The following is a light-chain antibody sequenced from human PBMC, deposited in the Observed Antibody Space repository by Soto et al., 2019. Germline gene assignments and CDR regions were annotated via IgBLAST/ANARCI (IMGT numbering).Light chain of an antibody. CDR2: DAS. V-gene: IGKV3-20*01. Sequence: EIVLTQSPGTLSLSPGERATLSCRASQSVSSSYLAWYQQRPGQAPRLLIYDASTRATGVPDRFSGSGSGTDFTLTISRLEPEDFVVYYCHQYGGSPGTLGQGTKVDI. CDR3: HQYGGSPGT. J-gene: IGKJ1*01. CDR1: QSVSSSY.